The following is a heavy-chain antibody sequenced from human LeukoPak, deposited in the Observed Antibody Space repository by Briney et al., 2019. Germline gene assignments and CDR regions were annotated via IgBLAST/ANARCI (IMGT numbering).Heavy chain of an antibody. V-gene: IGHV3-30*18. J-gene: IGHJ4*02. CDR3: AKDGKKWQEPLES. Sequence: GGSLRLSCAASGFTFSSYGMHWVRQAPGKGLEWVAVISYDGSNKFYPDSVKGRFTISRDNSNLYLQMNSLRAEDTAVYYCAKDGKKWQEPLESWGQGTLVIVPS. CDR2: ISYDGSNK. D-gene: IGHD1-14*01. CDR1: GFTFSSYG.